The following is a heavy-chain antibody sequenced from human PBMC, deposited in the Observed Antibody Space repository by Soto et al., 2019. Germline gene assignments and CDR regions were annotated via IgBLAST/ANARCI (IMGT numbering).Heavy chain of an antibody. V-gene: IGHV4-30-4*01. CDR3: ARAQARNYCHRSGYFDY. CDR2: IYYSGST. Sequence: PSETLSLTCTVSGGSISSGDYYWSWIRQPPGKGLEWIGYIYYSGSTYYNPSLKSRVTISVDTSKNQFSLKLSSVTAADTAVYYCARAQARNYCHRSGYFDYSCPAPLVSVSS. J-gene: IGHJ4*02. CDR1: GGSISSGDYY. D-gene: IGHD3-22*01.